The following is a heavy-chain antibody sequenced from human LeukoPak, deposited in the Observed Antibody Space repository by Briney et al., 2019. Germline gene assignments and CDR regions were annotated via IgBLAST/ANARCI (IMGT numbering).Heavy chain of an antibody. D-gene: IGHD1-14*01. CDR1: GGSISGYF. CDR3: ARHQGILPFDI. Sequence: SETLSLTCAVSGGSISGYFWSWVRQPPGKGLDWIGYFYYSGSPNSHPSLQRRVTISLDPSMPQFSLKLTSVPAADTAVYYCARHQGILPFDIWGQGTMVTVS. J-gene: IGHJ3*02. V-gene: IGHV4-59*08. CDR2: FYYSGSP.